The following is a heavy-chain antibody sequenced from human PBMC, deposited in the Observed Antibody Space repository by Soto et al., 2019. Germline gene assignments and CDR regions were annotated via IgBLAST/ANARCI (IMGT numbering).Heavy chain of an antibody. J-gene: IGHJ6*02. V-gene: IGHV1-69*12. CDR3: ARARWTPDRSSVPTTPNYYGMDV. Sequence: QVQLVQSGAEVKKPGSSVKVSCKASGGTFSSYAISWVRQAPGHGLEWMGGIIPIFGTANYAQKFQGRVTITADASTSTAYMELSRPRSEDTAVYYCARARWTPDRSSVPTTPNYYGMDVWGQGTTDTVSS. CDR1: GGTFSSYA. D-gene: IGHD6-13*01. CDR2: IIPIFGTA.